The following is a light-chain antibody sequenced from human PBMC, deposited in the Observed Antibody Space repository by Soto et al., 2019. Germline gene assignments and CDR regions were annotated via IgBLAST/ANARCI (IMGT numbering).Light chain of an antibody. CDR1: QSVSSNY. CDR3: QQYGSSPLLT. Sequence: EIVLTQSPGTLSLSPGERATLSCRASQSVSSNYLAWYQQKPGQAPRLLIYGASSRATGIPDMFSGSGSGTDFTLTISRLEPEDFAVYYCQQYGSSPLLTFGGGTKVEIK. J-gene: IGKJ4*02. CDR2: GAS. V-gene: IGKV3-20*01.